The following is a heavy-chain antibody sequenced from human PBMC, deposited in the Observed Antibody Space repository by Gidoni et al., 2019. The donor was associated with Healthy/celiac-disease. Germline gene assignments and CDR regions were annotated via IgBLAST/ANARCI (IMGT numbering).Heavy chain of an antibody. CDR3: ARGGVQQLVSGWFDP. Sequence: QVQLVQSGAEVKKPGASVKVSCQASGYTFTSYYMHWVRQAPGQGLEWMGIINPSGGSTSYAQKFQGRVTMTRDTSTSTVYMELSSLRSEDTAVYYCARGGVQQLVSGWFDPWGQGTLVTVSS. CDR1: GYTFTSYY. J-gene: IGHJ5*02. CDR2: INPSGGST. V-gene: IGHV1-46*01. D-gene: IGHD6-13*01.